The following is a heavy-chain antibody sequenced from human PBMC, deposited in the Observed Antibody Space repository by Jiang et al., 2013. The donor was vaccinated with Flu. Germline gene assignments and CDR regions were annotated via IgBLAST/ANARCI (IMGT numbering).Heavy chain of an antibody. CDR2: IKSKAGGGTT. Sequence: GLVNPGGSLRLSCAVSGLKFNDAWISWVRQGPGKGLEWVGRIKSKAGGGTTDYAAPVKGRFTISRDDSENRVLLQMNSLKTEDTGVYFCSHNFDFYYGMGVWGQGTTVTVSS. D-gene: IGHD1-20*01. V-gene: IGHV3-15*01. J-gene: IGHJ6*02. CDR1: GLKFNDAW. CDR3: SHNFDFYYGMGV.